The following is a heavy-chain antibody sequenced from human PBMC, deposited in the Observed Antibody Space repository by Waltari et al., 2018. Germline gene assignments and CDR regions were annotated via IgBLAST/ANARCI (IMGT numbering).Heavy chain of an antibody. D-gene: IGHD3-16*01. Sequence: EVQLVESVGGMVQPGGALRRSGEATGFTFSGYWMSWVRQAPGKGLEWVANIKHDGTEKHFGDSVKGRFTISRDNAKNSLYLETNSLRTEDTAVYYCARGGMTRFDQWGQGTLVTVSS. J-gene: IGHJ4*02. V-gene: IGHV3-7*03. CDR3: ARGGMTRFDQ. CDR1: GFTFSGYW. CDR2: IKHDGTEK.